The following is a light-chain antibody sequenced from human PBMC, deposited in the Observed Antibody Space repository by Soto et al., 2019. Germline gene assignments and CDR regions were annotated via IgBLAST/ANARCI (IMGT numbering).Light chain of an antibody. CDR1: QSISSW. CDR2: DAS. J-gene: IGKJ1*01. Sequence: GDRVTITCRASQSISSWLAWYQQKPGKAPKLLIYDASSLESGVPSRFSGRGSGTEFTLTISSLQPDDFATYYYQQYNSYAWTFGQGTKVEIK. V-gene: IGKV1-5*01. CDR3: QQYNSYAWT.